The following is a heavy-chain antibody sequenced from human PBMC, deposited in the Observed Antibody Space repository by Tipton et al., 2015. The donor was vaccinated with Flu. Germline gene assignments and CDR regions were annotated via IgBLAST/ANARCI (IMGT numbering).Heavy chain of an antibody. CDR2: INHSGST. D-gene: IGHD3-22*01. Sequence: TLSLTCAVYGGSFSGYYWSWIRQPPGKGLEWIGEINHSGSTNYNPSLKSRVTISVDTSKNQFSLKLSSLTAADTAVYYCARLYYYDSSWGQGTLVTVSS. V-gene: IGHV4-34*01. J-gene: IGHJ4*02. CDR3: ARLYYYDSS. CDR1: GGSFSGYY.